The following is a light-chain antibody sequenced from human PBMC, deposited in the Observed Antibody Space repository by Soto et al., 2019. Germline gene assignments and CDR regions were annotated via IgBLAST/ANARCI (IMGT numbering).Light chain of an antibody. CDR2: EVN. CDR1: SRDVGGYNY. J-gene: IGLJ1*01. CDR3: SSYAGSNSYV. V-gene: IGLV2-8*01. Sequence: QSALTQPPSASGTPGQSVTISCTGTSRDVGGYNYVSWYQQHPGQAPKLMIYEVNKRPSGVPDRFSGSKSGHTASLTVSGLQAEDEANYYCSSYAGSNSYVFGTGTKMTV.